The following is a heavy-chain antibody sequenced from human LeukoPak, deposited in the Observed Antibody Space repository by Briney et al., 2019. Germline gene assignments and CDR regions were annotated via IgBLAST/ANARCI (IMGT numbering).Heavy chain of an antibody. CDR3: ARGGYDSSGYYQY. CDR2: IYYSGST. V-gene: IGHV4-39*07. Sequence: PSETLSLTCTVSGGSISSYYWGWIRQPPGKGLEWIGSIYYSGSTYYNPSLKSRVTISVDTSKNQFSLKLSSVTAADTAVYYCARGGYDSSGYYQYWGQGTLVTVSS. J-gene: IGHJ4*02. CDR1: GGSISSYY. D-gene: IGHD3-22*01.